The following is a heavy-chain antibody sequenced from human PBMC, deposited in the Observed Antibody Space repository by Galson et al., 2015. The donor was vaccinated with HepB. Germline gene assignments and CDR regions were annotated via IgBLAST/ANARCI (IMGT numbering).Heavy chain of an antibody. CDR2: ISAYNGDT. CDR3: ARDPSNTSGRYIYFDY. CDR1: GYTFNIYG. J-gene: IGHJ4*02. V-gene: IGHV1-18*01. Sequence: SVKVSCKASGYTFNIYGISWVRQAPGQGLEWMGWISAYNGDTHYAQKFQGRVIMTTDTSTSTAYMQLRSLRSDDTAVYYCARDPSNTSGRYIYFDYWGQGTLVTVSS. D-gene: IGHD6-19*01.